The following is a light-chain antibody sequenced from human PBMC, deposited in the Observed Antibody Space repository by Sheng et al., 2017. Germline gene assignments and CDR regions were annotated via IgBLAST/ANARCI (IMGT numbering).Light chain of an antibody. Sequence: ETVMTQSPAILSVSPGERATLSCRTSQSISNTLAWYQQKPGQAPRLLIYGASTRATGIPARFSGSGSGTEFTLNISRLEPEDFAVYYCQQYDTSPVTFGQGTRLEIK. J-gene: IGKJ5*01. CDR3: QQYDTSPVT. CDR2: GAS. CDR1: QSISNT. V-gene: IGKV3-15*01.